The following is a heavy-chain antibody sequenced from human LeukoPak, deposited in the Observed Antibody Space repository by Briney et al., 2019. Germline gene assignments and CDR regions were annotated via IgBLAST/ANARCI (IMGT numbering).Heavy chain of an antibody. CDR3: VKVKYCSGGSCYGSYGMDV. CDR2: ISSNGGST. D-gene: IGHD2-15*01. CDR1: RFTFSSYA. J-gene: IGHJ6*04. V-gene: IGHV3-64D*06. Sequence: PGGSLRLSCSASRFTFSSYAMHWVRQAPGKGLEYVSAISSNGGSTYYADPVKGRFTISRDNSKNTLYLQMSSLRAEDTAVYYCVKVKYCSGGSCYGSYGMDVWGKGTTVTVSS.